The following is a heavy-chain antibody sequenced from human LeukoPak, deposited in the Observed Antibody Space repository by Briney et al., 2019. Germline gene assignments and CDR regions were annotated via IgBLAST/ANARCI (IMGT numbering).Heavy chain of an antibody. Sequence: GSLRLSCAASGFTFSNYAMSWVRQAPGKGLEWVSAISGSDTSTFYADSVKGRFTISRDNSKNTLYLQVNSLRAEDTAVYYCAKDWSGYCSGGSCYSGHDYWGQGTLVTVSS. D-gene: IGHD2-15*01. CDR3: AKDWSGYCSGGSCYSGHDY. V-gene: IGHV3-23*01. J-gene: IGHJ4*02. CDR2: ISGSDTST. CDR1: GFTFSNYA.